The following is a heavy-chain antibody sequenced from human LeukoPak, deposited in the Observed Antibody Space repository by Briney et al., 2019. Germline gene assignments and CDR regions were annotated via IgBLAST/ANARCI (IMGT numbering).Heavy chain of an antibody. CDR2: INPNSGGT. CDR3: ARGLRYFDWPPSIVVAPTFDY. Sequence: ASVKVSCKASGYTFTGYYMHWVRQAPGQGLEWMGWINPNSGGTNYAQKFQGRVTMTRDTSISTAYMELSRLRSDDTAVYYCARGLRYFDWPPSIVVAPTFDYWGQGTLVTVSS. V-gene: IGHV1-2*02. D-gene: IGHD3-9*01. CDR1: GYTFTGYY. J-gene: IGHJ4*02.